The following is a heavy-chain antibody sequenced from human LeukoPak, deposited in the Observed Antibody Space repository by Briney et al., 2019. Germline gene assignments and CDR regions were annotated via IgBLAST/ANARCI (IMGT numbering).Heavy chain of an antibody. D-gene: IGHD3-10*01. J-gene: IGHJ4*02. Sequence: QPGGSLRLSCAASGFTFNSHWMHWVRQVPGKGLVWVSRIKSDESEINYADFVKGRFTISRDNAKNTLYLKMNSLRAEDTAVYFCARGHVPGSDRHWDYWGQGTLVTVSA. CDR3: ARGHVPGSDRHWDY. CDR1: GFTFNSHW. CDR2: IKSDESEI. V-gene: IGHV3-74*01.